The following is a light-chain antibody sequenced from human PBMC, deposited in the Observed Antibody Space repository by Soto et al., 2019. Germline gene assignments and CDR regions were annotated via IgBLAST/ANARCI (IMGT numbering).Light chain of an antibody. CDR2: GAS. Sequence: IGMTQSPATLSVSPGERATLSCRASQSVSSSYLAWYQQKPGQAPRLLIYGASTRATDVPDRFSGSGSGTEFTLTISSLQSEDFAVYYCQQYNNWRTFGQGTKVDI. J-gene: IGKJ1*01. V-gene: IGKV3D-15*01. CDR3: QQYNNWRT. CDR1: QSVSSSY.